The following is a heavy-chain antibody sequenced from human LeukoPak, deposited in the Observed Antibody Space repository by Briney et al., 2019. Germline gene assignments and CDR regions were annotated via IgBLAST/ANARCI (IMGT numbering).Heavy chain of an antibody. CDR3: ARSQRGSSYCSSTSCHSPGYYYYYGMDV. J-gene: IGHJ6*02. Sequence: SETLSLTCTVSGGSISSYYWSWIRQPPGKGLEWIGYIYNSGSTNYNPSLKSRVTISVDTSKNQFSLKLSSVTAADTAVYYCARSQRGSSYCSSTSCHSPGYYYYYGMDVWGRGATVTVSS. CDR1: GGSISSYY. V-gene: IGHV4-59*08. CDR2: IYNSGST. D-gene: IGHD2-2*01.